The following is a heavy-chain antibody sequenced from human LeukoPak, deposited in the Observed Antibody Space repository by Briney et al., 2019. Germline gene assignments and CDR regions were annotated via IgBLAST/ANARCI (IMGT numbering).Heavy chain of an antibody. D-gene: IGHD1-26*01. V-gene: IGHV3-48*02. CDR2: IIGSSDLI. J-gene: IGHJ4*02. Sequence: QTGGSLRLSCAASGFTFSSYGMHWVRQAPGKGLEWVSFIIGSSDLIYYADSVKGRFTISRDNAKNSLYLQMNSLRDEDTAVYYCARVRGATLSHHYFDYWGQGALVTVSS. CDR1: GFTFSSYG. CDR3: ARVRGATLSHHYFDY.